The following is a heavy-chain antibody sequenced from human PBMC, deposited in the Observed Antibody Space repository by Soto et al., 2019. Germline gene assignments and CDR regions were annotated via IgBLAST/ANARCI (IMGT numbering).Heavy chain of an antibody. Sequence: ASVKVSCKASGYTFTSYAMHWVRQAPGQRLEWMGWINAGNGNTKYSQKFQGRVPITRDTSASTAYMELSSLRSEDTAVYYCAREEQQLASYYYYGMDVWGQGTTVTVSS. CDR1: GYTFTSYA. CDR2: INAGNGNT. D-gene: IGHD6-13*01. CDR3: AREEQQLASYYYYGMDV. V-gene: IGHV1-3*01. J-gene: IGHJ6*02.